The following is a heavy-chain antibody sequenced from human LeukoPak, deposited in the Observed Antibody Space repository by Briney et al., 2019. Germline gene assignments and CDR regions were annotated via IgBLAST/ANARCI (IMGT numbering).Heavy chain of an antibody. CDR3: ATILTGYHYYYYGMDV. CDR1: GFTFSSYA. V-gene: IGHV3-23*01. CDR2: ISGSGGST. J-gene: IGHJ6*02. Sequence: GGSLRLSCTVSGFTFSSYAMSWVRQAPGKGLEWVSAISGSGGSTYYADSVKGRFTISRDNSKNTLYLQMNSLRAEDTAVYYCATILTGYHYYYYGMDVWGQGTTVTVSS. D-gene: IGHD3-9*01.